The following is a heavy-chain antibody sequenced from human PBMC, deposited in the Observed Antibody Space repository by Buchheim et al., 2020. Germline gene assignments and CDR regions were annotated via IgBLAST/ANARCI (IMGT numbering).Heavy chain of an antibody. J-gene: IGHJ6*04. CDR1: GFTFSSYA. CDR3: AKGRVAGYYYGSGSPWGMDV. D-gene: IGHD3-10*01. CDR2: ISGSGGST. Sequence: EVQLLESGGGLVQPGGSLRLSCAASGFTFSSYAMSWVRQAPWKGLEWVSAISGSGGSTYYADSVKGRFTLSRDNSKNTLYLQMNSLRAEDTAVYYCAKGRVAGYYYGSGSPWGMDVWGKGTT. V-gene: IGHV3-23*01.